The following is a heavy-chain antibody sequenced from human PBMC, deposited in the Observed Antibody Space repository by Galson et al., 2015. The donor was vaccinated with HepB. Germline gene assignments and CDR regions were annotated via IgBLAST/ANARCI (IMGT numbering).Heavy chain of an antibody. Sequence: GGSTCTSSYIQGVRHEPPEKLLEWSGSIYYSGSTNYNQNLKSRVTISVDTSMNQSSLKLSSVTAADTAVYYCASYYCSGSSPPGWFDPWGQGTLVTVSS. CDR2: IYYSGST. V-gene: IGHV4-39*01. J-gene: IGHJ5*02. D-gene: IGHD3-10*01. CDR1: GGSTCTSSYI. CDR3: ASYYCSGSSPPGWFDP.